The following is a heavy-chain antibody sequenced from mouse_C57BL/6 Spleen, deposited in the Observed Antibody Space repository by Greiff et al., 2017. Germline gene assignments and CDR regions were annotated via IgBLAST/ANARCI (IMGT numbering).Heavy chain of an antibody. D-gene: IGHD3-2*02. Sequence: VQRVESGPGLVAPSQSLSITCTVSGFSLTSYAISWVRQPPGKGLEWLGVIWTGGGTNYNSALKSRLSISKDNSKSQVFLKMNSLQTDDTARYYCARIRDSSVGPWFAYWGQGTLVTVSA. CDR1: GFSLTSYA. CDR2: IWTGGGT. V-gene: IGHV2-9-1*01. CDR3: ARIRDSSVGPWFAY. J-gene: IGHJ3*01.